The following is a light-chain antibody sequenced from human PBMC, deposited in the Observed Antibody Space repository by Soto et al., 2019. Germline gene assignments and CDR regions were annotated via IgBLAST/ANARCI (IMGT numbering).Light chain of an antibody. Sequence: DLQMTQSPSTLYASVGDRVTITCRASQSISSWLAWYQQKPGKAPKLLIYDASSLESGVPSRFSGSGSGTEFTHTISSLQPDEFATYNCQRYNNHQRLTGGGGTKVDLK. CDR1: QSISSW. CDR3: QRYNNHQRLT. V-gene: IGKV1-5*01. J-gene: IGKJ4*02. CDR2: DAS.